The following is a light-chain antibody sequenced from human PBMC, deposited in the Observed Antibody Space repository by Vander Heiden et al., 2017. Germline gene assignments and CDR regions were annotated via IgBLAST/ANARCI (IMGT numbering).Light chain of an antibody. Sequence: DIQMTQSPSSLSASVGDRVTITCQESQDMSNYLNWYLQKPGKAPKLLIYAASHLETGVPPRFSVRVSGTEFTFTISSIQPVDIATYNCQQYENLPPDFGPGTKVDIQ. CDR2: AAS. J-gene: IGKJ3*01. CDR1: QDMSNY. V-gene: IGKV1-33*01. CDR3: QQYENLPPD.